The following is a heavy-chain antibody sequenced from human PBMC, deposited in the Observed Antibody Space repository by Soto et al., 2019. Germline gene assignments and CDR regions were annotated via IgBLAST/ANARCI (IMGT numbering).Heavy chain of an antibody. Sequence: IRQAPGKGLAWMRESNHSGSTNYNPSLKSRVTISVDTSKHQFSLKLSSVPAADTAVYYCAIVAF. CDR3: AIVAF. CDR2: SNHSGST. V-gene: IGHV4-34*01. J-gene: IGHJ3*01.